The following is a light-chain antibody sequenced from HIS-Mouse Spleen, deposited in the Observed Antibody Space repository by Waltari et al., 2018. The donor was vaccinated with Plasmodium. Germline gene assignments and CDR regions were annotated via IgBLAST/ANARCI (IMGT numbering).Light chain of an antibody. CDR2: EGS. Sequence: QSALTQPASVSGSPGQSITISCTGTSSDVGSYNLVSWYQQHPGKAPKLMIYEGSKRPSGVSNRVSGSKSGNTASRTISGLQAEDEADYYCCSYAGRVFGGGTKLTVL. V-gene: IGLV2-23*01. J-gene: IGLJ3*02. CDR3: CSYAGRV. CDR1: SSDVGSYNL.